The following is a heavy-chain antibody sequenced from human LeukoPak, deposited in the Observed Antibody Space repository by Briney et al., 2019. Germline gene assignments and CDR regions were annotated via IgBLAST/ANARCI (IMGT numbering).Heavy chain of an antibody. CDR3: ARAMDTAMVGWFDP. D-gene: IGHD5-18*01. Sequence: ASVKVSCKASGYTFTSYDINWVRQATGQGPEWMGWMNPNRGNTGYAQKFQGRVTMTRNTSISTAYMELSSLRSEDTAVYYCARAMDTAMVGWFDPWGQGTLVTVSS. J-gene: IGHJ5*02. V-gene: IGHV1-8*01. CDR2: MNPNRGNT. CDR1: GYTFTSYD.